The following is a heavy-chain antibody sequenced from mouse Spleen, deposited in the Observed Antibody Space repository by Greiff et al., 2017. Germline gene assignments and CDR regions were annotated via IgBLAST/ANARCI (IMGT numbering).Heavy chain of an antibody. CDR2: ISSGGSYT. CDR3: ASSNWAYYFDY. CDR1: GFTFSSYA. J-gene: IGHJ2*01. Sequence: EVHLVESGGGLVKPGGSLKLSCAASGFTFSSYAMSWVRQTPEKRLEWVATISSGGSYTYYPDSVKGRFTISRDNAKNTLYLQMSSLRSEDTAMYYCASSNWAYYFDYWGQGTTLTVSS. V-gene: IGHV5-9-3*01. D-gene: IGHD4-1*01.